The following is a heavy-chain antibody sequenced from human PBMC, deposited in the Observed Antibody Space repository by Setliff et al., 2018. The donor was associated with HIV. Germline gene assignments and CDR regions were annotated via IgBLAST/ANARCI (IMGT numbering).Heavy chain of an antibody. CDR3: TRTNPLAAPPFDF. D-gene: IGHD6-13*01. CDR1: GGSISSGGYY. CDR2: IYHSGTT. V-gene: IGHV4-39*01. Sequence: SETLSLTCTVSGGSISSGGYYWSWIRQHPGKGLEWIGSIYHSGTTYYNPSLKSRAIISVDTSKNQFSLKLSSLTAADTAVYYCTRTNPLAAPPFDFWGQGTLVTVSS. J-gene: IGHJ4*02.